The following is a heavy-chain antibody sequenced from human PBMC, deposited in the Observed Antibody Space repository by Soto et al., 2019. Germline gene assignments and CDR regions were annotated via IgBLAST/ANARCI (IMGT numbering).Heavy chain of an antibody. CDR1: GGSISSYY. CDR3: ARGLAGGYDFWSGYFKDDAFDI. D-gene: IGHD3-3*01. Sequence: QVQLQESGPGLVKPSETLSLTCTVSGGSISSYYCSWIRQPPGKGRDWIGYMYSSGCTNYNPSLRSRVTISVDTSKNPFSLKLSSVTAAGTAVYYCARGLAGGYDFWSGYFKDDAFDIWGQGTMVTVSS. CDR2: MYSSGCT. J-gene: IGHJ3*02. V-gene: IGHV4-59*01.